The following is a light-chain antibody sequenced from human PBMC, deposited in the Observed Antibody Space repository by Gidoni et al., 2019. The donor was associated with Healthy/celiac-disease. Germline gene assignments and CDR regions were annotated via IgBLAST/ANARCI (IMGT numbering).Light chain of an antibody. CDR2: GAS. Sequence: DIVLTQSPGTLSLSPGERATLSCRASQSVSSSYLAWYQQKPGQAPRLLIYGASSRATGIPDRFSGSGYGTDFTLTISRLEPEDFAVYYCQQYGSSPKTFGQGTKLEIK. CDR3: QQYGSSPKT. CDR1: QSVSSSY. J-gene: IGKJ2*01. V-gene: IGKV3-20*01.